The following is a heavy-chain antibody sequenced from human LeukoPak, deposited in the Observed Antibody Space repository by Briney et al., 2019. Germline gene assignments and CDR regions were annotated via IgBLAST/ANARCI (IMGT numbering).Heavy chain of an antibody. V-gene: IGHV3-30*01. CDR3: ASLPIEYSSSN. Sequence: PGGSLRLSCAASGFTFSSYALHWVRQAPGKGLEWVAVISYDGSNKYYADSVKGRFTISTDNSKNTLYLQMNSLKAEDTAVYYCASLPIEYSSSNWGQGTLVTVSS. CDR1: GFTFSSYA. J-gene: IGHJ4*02. D-gene: IGHD6-6*01. CDR2: ISYDGSNK.